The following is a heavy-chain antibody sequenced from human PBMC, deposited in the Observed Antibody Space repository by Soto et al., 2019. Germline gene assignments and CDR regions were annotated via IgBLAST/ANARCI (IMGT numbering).Heavy chain of an antibody. D-gene: IGHD1-26*01. V-gene: IGHV3-74*01. CDR2: INFDGTRT. CDR3: ARGAGGRYYNDY. CDR1: GFTFSSFW. J-gene: IGHJ4*02. Sequence: EVQLVESGGGLVQPGGSLRLPCAASGFTFSSFWMHWVRQGPGKGLVWLSRINFDGTRTTYADSVKGRFTISRDNAKDTVYLQMNSLRAEDTAVYYCARGAGGRYYNDYWGQGTLVTVSS.